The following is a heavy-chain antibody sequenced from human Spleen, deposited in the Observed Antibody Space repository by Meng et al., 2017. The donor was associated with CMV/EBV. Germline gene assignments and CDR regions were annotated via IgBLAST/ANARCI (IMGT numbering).Heavy chain of an antibody. CDR2: IIPMFGTT. CDR3: ASAGHHASGTYFNDYYDQ. Sequence: LGSEAISWWRQAPVQGLEWMGGIIPMFGTTKYAQKFQGRVTIITDEARSTAFMELSSLRSEDTDVYYCASAGHHASGTYFNDYYDQWGQGTLVTVSS. D-gene: IGHD3-10*01. CDR1: LGSEA. J-gene: IGHJ4*02. V-gene: IGHV1-69*05.